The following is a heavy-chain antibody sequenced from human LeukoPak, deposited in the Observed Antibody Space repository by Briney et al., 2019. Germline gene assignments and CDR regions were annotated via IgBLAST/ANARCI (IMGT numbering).Heavy chain of an antibody. V-gene: IGHV5-51*01. CDR3: ARWVTADRGKKDAFDI. J-gene: IGHJ3*02. CDR2: IYCGDSDT. D-gene: IGHD2-21*02. CDR1: GYCFTTYW. Sequence: GESLKISCKASGYCFTTYWIGWVRQMPGKGLEWMGIIYCGDSDTRYSPSFQGQVTFSADKSISIAYVQWNSLKASDTAMYYCARWVTADRGKKDAFDIWGQRTMVTVSS.